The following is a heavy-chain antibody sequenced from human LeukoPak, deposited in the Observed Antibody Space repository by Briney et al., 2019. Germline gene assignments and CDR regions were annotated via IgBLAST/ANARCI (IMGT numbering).Heavy chain of an antibody. CDR2: ISWNSGSV. D-gene: IGHD2-15*01. Sequence: GGSLILSCGASGVTFDDYAMHWFRHAPGGGREWGPGISWNSGSVGYADSVEGRFTMSRDNAKKYIYLQMDDLGVEDSALYYCAKDIEIERAEAANRYYYYYHGMDVWGQGTTVTVSS. V-gene: IGHV3-9*01. J-gene: IGHJ6*02. CDR3: AKDIEIERAEAANRYYYYYHGMDV. CDR1: GVTFDDYA.